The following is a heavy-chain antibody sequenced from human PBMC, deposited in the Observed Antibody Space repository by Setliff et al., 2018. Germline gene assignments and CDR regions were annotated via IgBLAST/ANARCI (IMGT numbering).Heavy chain of an antibody. V-gene: IGHV7-4-1*02. CDR2: INTHTGNP. CDR1: GYTFIDYG. Sequence: GASVKVSCKASGYTFIDYGMSWVRQAPGQSLEWMGWINTHTGNPTYAQGFTGRFVFSLDTSVSTAYLQISSLKSEDTAVYYCARGSRFGTIVYKGDYYMDVWGKGTTVTVSS. D-gene: IGHD3-10*01. CDR3: ARGSRFGTIVYKGDYYMDV. J-gene: IGHJ6*03.